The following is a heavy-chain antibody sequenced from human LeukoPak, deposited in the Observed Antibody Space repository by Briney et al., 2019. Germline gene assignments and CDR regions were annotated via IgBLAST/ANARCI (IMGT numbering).Heavy chain of an antibody. Sequence: GGSLRLSCAASGFIFSNYGMNWVRQAPGKGLEWVAVIWYDGSNKYYADSVKGRFTISRDNSKNTLYLQMNSLRAEDTAVYYCARAAYDSSGYLTLWGQGTLVTVSS. J-gene: IGHJ4*02. CDR1: GFIFSNYG. V-gene: IGHV3-33*08. CDR2: IWYDGSNK. D-gene: IGHD3-22*01. CDR3: ARAAYDSSGYLTL.